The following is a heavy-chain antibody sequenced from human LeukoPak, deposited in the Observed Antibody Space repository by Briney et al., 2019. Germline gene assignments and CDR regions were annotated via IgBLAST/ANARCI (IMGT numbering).Heavy chain of an antibody. D-gene: IGHD3-10*01. J-gene: IGHJ4*02. V-gene: IGHV3-23*01. CDR3: AKRGVVIRVILVGFYKEAYYFDS. Sequence: GGSLRLSSADSGITLTNYAMSTVRPSPRKRLEWVAGICDSGGSTNSADAVKGRFTVSRDNPKNTLYLKMNILRAEDAVVYFCAKRGVVIRVILVGFYKEAYYFDSWGQGALVTVSS. CDR1: GITLTNYA. CDR2: ICDSGGST.